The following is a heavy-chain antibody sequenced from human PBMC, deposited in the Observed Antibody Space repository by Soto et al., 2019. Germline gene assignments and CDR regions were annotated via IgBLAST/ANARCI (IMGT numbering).Heavy chain of an antibody. J-gene: IGHJ4*02. CDR3: AAGSFLGAWQY. D-gene: IGHD1-26*01. CDR1: GDSFTSFA. Sequence: QVQLVQSGVEVKKPGASVKVSCKVSGDSFTSFAISWVRQAPGQGLEWMGWISTYNGNTNYGPNVQGRVTLTTDTSTSTAYMDLRRLRSDDTAVYYCAAGSFLGAWQYWGQGTLVTVSS. V-gene: IGHV1-18*01. CDR2: ISTYNGNT.